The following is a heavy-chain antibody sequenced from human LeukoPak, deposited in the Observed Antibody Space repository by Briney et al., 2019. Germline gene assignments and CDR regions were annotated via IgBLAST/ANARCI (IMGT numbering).Heavy chain of an antibody. Sequence: PSETLSLTCTVSGGSISSSSYYWGWIRQPPGKGLEWIGEINHSGSTNYNPSLKSRVTISVDTSKNQFSLKLSSVTAADTAVYYCARGWTVVPAAAHGAAFDIWGQGTMVTVSS. V-gene: IGHV4-39*07. CDR1: GGSISSSSYY. CDR3: ARGWTVVPAAAHGAAFDI. J-gene: IGHJ3*02. D-gene: IGHD6-25*01. CDR2: INHSGST.